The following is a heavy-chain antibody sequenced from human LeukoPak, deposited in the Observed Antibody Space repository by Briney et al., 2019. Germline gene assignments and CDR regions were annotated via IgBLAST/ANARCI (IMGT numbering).Heavy chain of an antibody. CDR3: ARAEGSGSGAYTLDY. V-gene: IGHV4-4*07. CDR1: GGSISNYY. D-gene: IGHD3-10*01. Sequence: SETLSLTCTVSGGSISNYYWSWIRQPAGKGLEWIGHIYSSGTTHYNPSLNNRVTISLDASTSQFSLHLNSVTAADTAVYFCARAEGSGSGAYTLDYWGQGILVTVSS. CDR2: IYSSGTT. J-gene: IGHJ4*02.